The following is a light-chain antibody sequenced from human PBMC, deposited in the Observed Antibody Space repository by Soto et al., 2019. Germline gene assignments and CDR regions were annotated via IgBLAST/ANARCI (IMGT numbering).Light chain of an antibody. CDR1: QSISTF. CDR2: GAS. Sequence: DIELTQSPSSLSASVGDRVTITCRASQSISTFLNWYQHKRGKAPKLLIHGASSFQSGVPFRFTGSGSGTDFSLTISGLQPEDSATYYCQQSYSTLLSFGGGTKVEI. CDR3: QQSYSTLLS. J-gene: IGKJ4*01. V-gene: IGKV1-39*01.